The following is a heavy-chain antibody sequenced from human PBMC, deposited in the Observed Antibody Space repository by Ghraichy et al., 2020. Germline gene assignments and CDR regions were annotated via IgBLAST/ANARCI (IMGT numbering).Heavy chain of an antibody. CDR1: GGSISSGGYS. CDR2: IYHSGST. Sequence: SETLSLTCAVSGGSISSGGYSWSWIRQPPGKGLEWIGYIYHSGSTYYNPSLKSRVTISVDRSKNQFSLKLSSVTAAGTAVYYCASGYSSSWWNYWGQGTLVTVSS. D-gene: IGHD6-13*01. V-gene: IGHV4-30-2*01. J-gene: IGHJ4*02. CDR3: ASGYSSSWWNY.